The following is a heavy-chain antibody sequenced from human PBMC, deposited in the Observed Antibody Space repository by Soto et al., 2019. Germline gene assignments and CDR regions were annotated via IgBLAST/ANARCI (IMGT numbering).Heavy chain of an antibody. J-gene: IGHJ4*02. CDR2: ISGSGGST. Sequence: EVQLLESGGGLVQPGGSLRLSCAASGFTFSSYAMSWVRQAPGKGLEWVSAISGSGGSTYYADSVKGRFTISRDNSKNTLYLQMNSLRAEDTAVYYCARDGWLLDSYFDYWGQGTLVTVSS. CDR3: ARDGWLLDSYFDY. CDR1: GFTFSSYA. D-gene: IGHD2-15*01. V-gene: IGHV3-23*01.